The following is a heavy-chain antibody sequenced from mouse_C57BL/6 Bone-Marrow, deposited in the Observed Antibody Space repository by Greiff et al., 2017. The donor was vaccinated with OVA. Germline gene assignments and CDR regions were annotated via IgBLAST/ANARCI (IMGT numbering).Heavy chain of an antibody. CDR2: IDPENGDT. J-gene: IGHJ1*03. D-gene: IGHD2-4*01. Sequence: VQLQQSGAELVRPGASVKLSCTASGFNIKDDYMHWVKQRPEQGLEWIGWIDPENGDTEYASKFQGKATITADTSSNTAYLQLSSLTSEDTAVYYCTPRATYYDYTGYFDVWGTGTTVTVSS. CDR1: GFNIKDDY. CDR3: TPRATYYDYTGYFDV. V-gene: IGHV14-4*01.